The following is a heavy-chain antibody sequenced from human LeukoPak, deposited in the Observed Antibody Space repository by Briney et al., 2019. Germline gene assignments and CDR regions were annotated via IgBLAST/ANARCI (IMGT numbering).Heavy chain of an antibody. D-gene: IGHD3-3*01. V-gene: IGHV1-46*03. J-gene: IGHJ4*02. Sequence: ASVKVSCKASGYTFTSYYMHWVRQAPGQGLEWMGIINPSGGSTSYAQRFQGRVTMIRDTSTSTVYMELSSLRSEDTAVYYCASDITIFGVVNWGQGTLVTVSS. CDR2: INPSGGST. CDR1: GYTFTSYY. CDR3: ASDITIFGVVN.